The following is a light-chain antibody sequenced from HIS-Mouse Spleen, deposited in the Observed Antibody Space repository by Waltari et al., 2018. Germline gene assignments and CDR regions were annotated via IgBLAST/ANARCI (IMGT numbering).Light chain of an antibody. J-gene: IGLJ3*02. CDR1: SSNIGNNY. V-gene: IGLV1-51*01. Sequence: QSVLTQPPSVSAAPGQKVTISCSGSSSNIGNNYVSWYQQLPGTAPTLLMYDNNKRPSGIPDRFSGSKSGTSATLGITGLQTGDEADYYCGTWDSSLSAWVFGGGTKLTVL. CDR2: DNN. CDR3: GTWDSSLSAWV.